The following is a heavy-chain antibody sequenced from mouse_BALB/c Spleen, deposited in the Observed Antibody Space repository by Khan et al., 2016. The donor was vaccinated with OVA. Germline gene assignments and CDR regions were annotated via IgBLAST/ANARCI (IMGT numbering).Heavy chain of an antibody. J-gene: IGHJ3*01. CDR3: TRLAYYYDSEGFAY. CDR2: VSTGGSYT. V-gene: IGHV5-6*01. Sequence: EVKLVESGGDLVKPGGSLKLSCAASGFTFSTYGMSWVRQTPDKRLEWVATVSTGGSYTYYPDSVKGRFTISSDNAKTTLYLQMRGLKSEDTAMLYCTRLAYYYDSEGFAYWGQGTLVTVSA. D-gene: IGHD1-1*01. CDR1: GFTFSTYG.